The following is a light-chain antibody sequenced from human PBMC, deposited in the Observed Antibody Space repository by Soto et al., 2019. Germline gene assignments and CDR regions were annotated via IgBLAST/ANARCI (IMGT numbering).Light chain of an antibody. Sequence: QSVLTQPPSASGTPGQRVTISCSGSSSNIGSKTVSWFQQLPGTAPKLLIYGYNQRPSGVPDRVSGSKSGTSASLAISGLQSEDEADYYCAACDDSLNGYVFGTGTQLTVL. CDR2: GYN. V-gene: IGLV1-44*01. CDR1: SSNIGSKT. CDR3: AACDDSLNGYV. J-gene: IGLJ1*01.